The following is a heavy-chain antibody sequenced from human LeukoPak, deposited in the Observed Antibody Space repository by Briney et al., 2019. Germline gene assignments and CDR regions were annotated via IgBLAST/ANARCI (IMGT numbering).Heavy chain of an antibody. CDR3: AKDLVYYDSSGYLFDY. CDR1: GFTFSSYS. CDR2: ISGSGGST. Sequence: GGSLRLSCAASGFTFSSYSMSWVRQAPGKGLEWVSAISGSGGSTYYADSVKGRFTISRDNSKNTLYLQMNSLRAEDTAVYYCAKDLVYYDSSGYLFDYWGQGTLVTVSS. J-gene: IGHJ4*02. D-gene: IGHD3-22*01. V-gene: IGHV3-23*01.